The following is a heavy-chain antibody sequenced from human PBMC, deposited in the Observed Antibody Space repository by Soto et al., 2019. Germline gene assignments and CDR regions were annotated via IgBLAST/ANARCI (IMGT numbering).Heavy chain of an antibody. CDR1: GFSFSSSA. CDR2: ISGSGGAT. J-gene: IGHJ4*02. V-gene: IGHV3-23*01. Sequence: GGSLRLSCEASGFSFSSSAMNWVRQAPGKGLEWISVISGSGGATYFADSVKGRFTISRDNSKNTLYLQMNSLRAEDTAVYYCAQATLRVVHPLVFDHWGQGSLVTVSS. CDR3: AQATLRVVHPLVFDH. D-gene: IGHD3-3*01.